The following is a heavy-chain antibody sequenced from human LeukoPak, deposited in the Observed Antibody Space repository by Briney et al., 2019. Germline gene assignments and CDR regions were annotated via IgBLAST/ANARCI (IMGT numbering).Heavy chain of an antibody. J-gene: IGHJ4*02. CDR2: INHSGSA. CDR3: ARARGDYYDSSGYYSAFDY. Sequence: SETLSLTCAVYGGPFSGYYWSWIRQPRGKGLEWIGEINHSGSANYNPSLKSRVTISVDMSKNQFSLKLSSVTAADTAVHYCARARGDYYDSSGYYSAFDYWGQGTLVTVSS. D-gene: IGHD3-22*01. CDR1: GGPFSGYY. V-gene: IGHV4-34*01.